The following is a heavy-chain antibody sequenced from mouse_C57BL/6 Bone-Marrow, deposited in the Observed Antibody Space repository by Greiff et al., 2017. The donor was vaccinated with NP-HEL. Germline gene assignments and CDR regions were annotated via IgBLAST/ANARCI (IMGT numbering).Heavy chain of an antibody. CDR2: IHPNSGST. CDR1: GYTFTSYW. CDR3: ARSREPQDWYFDV. D-gene: IGHD6-1*01. Sequence: QVQLQQPGAELVKPGASVKLSCKASGYTFTSYWMHWVKQRPGQGLEWIGMIHPNSGSTNYNEKFKSKATLTVDKSASTAYMQLSSLTSEDSAVYYCARSREPQDWYFDVWGTGTTVTVSS. J-gene: IGHJ1*03. V-gene: IGHV1-64*01.